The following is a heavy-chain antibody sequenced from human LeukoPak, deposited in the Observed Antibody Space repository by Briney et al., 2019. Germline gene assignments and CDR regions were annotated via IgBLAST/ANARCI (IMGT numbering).Heavy chain of an antibody. D-gene: IGHD3-22*01. CDR2: IYYSGST. CDR3: AREGYYDSSGNDC. Sequence: PSETLSLTCTVSGGSISSYYWSWIRQPPGKGLEWIGYIYYSGSTHYNPSLKSRVTISVDTSKNQFSLKLSSVTAADTAVYYCAREGYYDSSGNDCWGQGTLVTVSS. V-gene: IGHV4-59*12. J-gene: IGHJ4*02. CDR1: GGSISSYY.